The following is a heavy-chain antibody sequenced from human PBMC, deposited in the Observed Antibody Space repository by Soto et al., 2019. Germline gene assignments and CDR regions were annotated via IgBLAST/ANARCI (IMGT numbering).Heavy chain of an antibody. V-gene: IGHV4-4*02. CDR1: GGSISSSNW. CDR3: AREPYDFWSGYYGYYFDY. J-gene: IGHJ4*02. Sequence: SETLSLTCAVSGGSISSSNWWSWVRQPPGKGLEWIGEIYHSGSTNYNPSLKSRVTISVDKSKNQFSLKLSSVTAADTAVYYCAREPYDFWSGYYGYYFDYWGQGTLVTVSS. CDR2: IYHSGST. D-gene: IGHD3-3*01.